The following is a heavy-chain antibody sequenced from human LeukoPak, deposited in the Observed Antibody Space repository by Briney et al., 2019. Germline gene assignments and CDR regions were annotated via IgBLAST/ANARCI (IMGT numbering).Heavy chain of an antibody. Sequence: GSLRLSCAASGFTFSDYYMSWIRQAPGKGLEWIGEINHSGSTNYNPSLKSRVTISVDTSKNQFSLKLSSVTAADTAVYYCARDQPYQLFPPYYYYYGMDVWGQGTTVTVSS. D-gene: IGHD2-2*01. CDR1: GFTFSDYY. CDR2: INHSGST. V-gene: IGHV4-34*01. CDR3: ARDQPYQLFPPYYYYYGMDV. J-gene: IGHJ6*02.